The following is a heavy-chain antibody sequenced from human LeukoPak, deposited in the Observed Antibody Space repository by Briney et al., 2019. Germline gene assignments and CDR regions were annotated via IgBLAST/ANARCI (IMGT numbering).Heavy chain of an antibody. V-gene: IGHV3-21*01. D-gene: IGHD1-1*01. J-gene: IGHJ3*02. CDR3: AGATFMSGAFDI. CDR1: GFTFSSYS. Sequence: GGSLRLSCAASGFTFSSYSMNWVRQAPGKGLEWVSSISSSSSYIYYADSVKGRFTISRDNAKNSLYLQMNSLRAEDTAVYYCAGATFMSGAFDIWGQGTMVTVSS. CDR2: ISSSSSYI.